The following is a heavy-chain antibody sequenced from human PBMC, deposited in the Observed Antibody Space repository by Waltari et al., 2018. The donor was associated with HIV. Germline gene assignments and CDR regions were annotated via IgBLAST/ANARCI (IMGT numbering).Heavy chain of an antibody. CDR1: GYTFTAYY. Sequence: QVKLLQSGAEVKKPGASVKVSCKAPGYTFTAYYRHWVRQAPGQGLEWMGWVYPNTGDTNYAQKFQGRITMARDASIRTVSMELSRLRSDDTSVYYCVRQMTFYDAFDIWGQGTLVTVSA. J-gene: IGHJ3*02. CDR3: VRQMTFYDAFDI. CDR2: VYPNTGDT. V-gene: IGHV1-2*02.